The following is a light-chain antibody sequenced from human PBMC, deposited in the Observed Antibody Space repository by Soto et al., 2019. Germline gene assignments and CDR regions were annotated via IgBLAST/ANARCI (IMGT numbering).Light chain of an antibody. V-gene: IGLV2-14*03. CDR3: SSYTSSSAYI. CDR2: GVS. CDR1: SSYVGGYDY. Sequence: QSVLTQPASVSGSPGQSITISCTGTSSYVGGYDYVSLYQHHPGKAPKLMIYGVSNRPSGVSNRFSGSKSGNTASLTISGLQAEDEADYYCSSYTSSSAYIFGTGTKVTVL. J-gene: IGLJ1*01.